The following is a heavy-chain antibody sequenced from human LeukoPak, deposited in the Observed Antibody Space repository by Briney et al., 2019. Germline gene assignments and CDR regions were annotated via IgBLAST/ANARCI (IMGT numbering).Heavy chain of an antibody. CDR3: ASSTSRAIVVVPAAMYYYYMDV. J-gene: IGHJ6*03. Sequence: ASVKVSCKTSGYTFTGYYIQWVRQAPGQGLEWMGYINPTSGGTNYAQEFQGRVTMTRDTSISTAYMELSSLRSEDTAVYYCASSTSRAIVVVPAAMYYYYMDVWGKGTTVTVSS. CDR1: GYTFTGYY. CDR2: INPTSGGT. D-gene: IGHD2-2*01. V-gene: IGHV1-2*02.